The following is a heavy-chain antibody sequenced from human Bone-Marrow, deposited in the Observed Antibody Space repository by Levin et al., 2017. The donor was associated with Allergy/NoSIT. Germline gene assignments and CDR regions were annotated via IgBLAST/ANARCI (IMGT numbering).Heavy chain of an antibody. V-gene: IGHV3-53*01. CDR2: IYSGGST. J-gene: IGHJ4*02. CDR1: GFTVSNHQ. Sequence: GESLKISCVVSGFTVSNHQMNWVRQAPGKGLEWVSVIYSGGSTYYADSVKGRFTVSRDNSKNTLYLQMNSLRAEDTAVYYCARFDYNSGISYWGQGTLVTVSS. CDR3: ARFDYNSGISY. D-gene: IGHD3-10*01.